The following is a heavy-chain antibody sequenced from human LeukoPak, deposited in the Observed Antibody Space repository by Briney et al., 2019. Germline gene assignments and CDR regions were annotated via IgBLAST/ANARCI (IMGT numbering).Heavy chain of an antibody. V-gene: IGHV4-38-2*01. CDR2: FYHTGST. Sequence: SDCLSLTCAVSGYSISSGYYWDWIRQPPGKGLEYIGSFYHTGSTYSNPSLRSRVTISVDTSKNLFSLNLRSVTAADTAVYYCARGVDNWGQGILVTV. CDR3: ARGVDN. J-gene: IGHJ4*02. CDR1: GYSISSGYY.